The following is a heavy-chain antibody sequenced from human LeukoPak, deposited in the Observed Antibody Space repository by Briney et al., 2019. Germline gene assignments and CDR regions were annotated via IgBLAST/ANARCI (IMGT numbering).Heavy chain of an antibody. CDR3: ARSDTAMVEAFDY. CDR2: IYHSGST. CDR1: GGSISSGGYS. Sequence: PSETLSLTCAVSGGSISSGGYSWSWIRQPPGKGLEWIGYIYHSGSTYYNPSLKSRVTISVDRSKNRFSLKLSSVTAADTAVYYCARSDTAMVEAFDYWGQGTLVTVSS. V-gene: IGHV4-30-2*01. J-gene: IGHJ4*02. D-gene: IGHD5-18*01.